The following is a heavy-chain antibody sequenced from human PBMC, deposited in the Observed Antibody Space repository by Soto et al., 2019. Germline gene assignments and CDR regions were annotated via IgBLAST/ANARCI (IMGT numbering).Heavy chain of an antibody. CDR2: IIPIFGTA. CDR3: ARIGDGVMDV. Sequence: GASVQVSCKASGGTFSSYAISWVRQAPGQGLEWMGGIIPIFGTANYAQKFQGRVTITADESTSTAYMELSSLRSEDTAVYYCARIGDGVMDVWGQGTTVTVAS. D-gene: IGHD3-16*01. J-gene: IGHJ6*02. CDR1: GGTFSSYA. V-gene: IGHV1-69*13.